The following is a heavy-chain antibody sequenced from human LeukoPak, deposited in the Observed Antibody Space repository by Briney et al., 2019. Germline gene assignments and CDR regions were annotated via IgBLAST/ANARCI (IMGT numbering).Heavy chain of an antibody. CDR1: GGTFSSYA. J-gene: IGHJ5*02. D-gene: IGHD3-10*01. CDR2: IIPIFGIA. Sequence: SVTVSCKASGGTFSSYAISWVRQAPGQGLEWMGRIIPIFGIANYAQKFQGRVTITADKSTSTAYMELSSLRSEDTAVYYCARSGTGSHSNWFDPWGQGTLVTVSS. CDR3: ARSGTGSHSNWFDP. V-gene: IGHV1-69*04.